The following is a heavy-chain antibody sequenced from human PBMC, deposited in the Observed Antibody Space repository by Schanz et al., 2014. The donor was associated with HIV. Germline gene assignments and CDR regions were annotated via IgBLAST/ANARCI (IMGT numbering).Heavy chain of an antibody. J-gene: IGHJ3*02. Sequence: EVQLLESGGGLEQPGGSLRLSCAASGFNFNNYAMTWVRQAPGKGLEWVGRSKNKANGYITEYTASVKGRFTISRDDSRNSLYLQMNSLKTEDTAVYYCAIRTPMISFGAFDIWGRGTMVTVSS. D-gene: IGHD3-16*01. CDR2: SKNKANGYIT. CDR3: AIRTPMISFGAFDI. V-gene: IGHV3-72*01. CDR1: GFNFNNYA.